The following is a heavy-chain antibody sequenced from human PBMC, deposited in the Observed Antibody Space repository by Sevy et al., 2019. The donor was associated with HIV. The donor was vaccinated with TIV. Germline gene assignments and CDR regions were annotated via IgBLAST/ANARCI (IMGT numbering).Heavy chain of an antibody. J-gene: IGHJ4*02. Sequence: ASVKVSCKASGYTFTGQYIHWVRQAPGQGLEWMGWINPNSGGTNYRQDFQGRVTLTRDTSTTTAYMELSGLKSDETAFYYFARDLGLRGYSYGSFDYWVQGTLVTVSS. D-gene: IGHD5-18*01. CDR3: ARDLGLRGYSYGSFDY. V-gene: IGHV1-2*02. CDR1: GYTFTGQY. CDR2: INPNSGGT.